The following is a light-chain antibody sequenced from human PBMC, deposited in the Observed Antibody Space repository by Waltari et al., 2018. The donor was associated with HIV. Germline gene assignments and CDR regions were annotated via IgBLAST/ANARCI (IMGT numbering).Light chain of an antibody. V-gene: IGLV1-40*01. CDR2: GTS. Sequence: QSVLTQPPSVSGAPGQRVTISCTGSSSNIGAGYDVHWYQQLPGTAPKRLIYGTSNRPSGVPDRFSGSKSGTSASLAITGLRAEDEADYYCQSYDSSLSVVFGGGTKLTGL. CDR1: SSNIGAGYD. CDR3: QSYDSSLSVV. J-gene: IGLJ2*01.